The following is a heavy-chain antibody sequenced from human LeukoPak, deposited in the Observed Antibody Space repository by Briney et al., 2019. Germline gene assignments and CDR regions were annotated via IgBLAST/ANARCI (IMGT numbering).Heavy chain of an antibody. CDR1: GFTFSSYG. J-gene: IGHJ3*02. D-gene: IGHD1-26*01. Sequence: AGGSLRLSCAASGFTFSSYGMSWVRQAPGKGLEWVSAISGSGGSTYYADSVKGRFTISRDNSKNTLYLQINSLRAEDTAVYYCARDGKRTSDAFDIWGQGTMVTVSS. CDR2: ISGSGGST. CDR3: ARDGKRTSDAFDI. V-gene: IGHV3-23*01.